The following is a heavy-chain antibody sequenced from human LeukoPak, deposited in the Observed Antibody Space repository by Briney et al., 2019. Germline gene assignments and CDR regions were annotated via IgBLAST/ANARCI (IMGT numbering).Heavy chain of an antibody. D-gene: IGHD3-3*01. J-gene: IGHJ5*02. CDR1: GYTFTGYY. V-gene: IGHV1-2*02. Sequence: GASVKVSCKASGYTFTGYYMHWVRQAPGQGLEWMGWINPNSGGTNYAQKFQGRVTMTRDTSISTAYMELSRLRSDDTAVYYCARESYDFWSGSGRDPAQLSNWFDPWGQGTLVTVSS. CDR2: INPNSGGT. CDR3: ARESYDFWSGSGRDPAQLSNWFDP.